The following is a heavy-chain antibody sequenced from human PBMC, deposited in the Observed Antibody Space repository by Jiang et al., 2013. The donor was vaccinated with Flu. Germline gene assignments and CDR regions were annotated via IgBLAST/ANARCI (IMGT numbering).Heavy chain of an antibody. D-gene: IGHD4-17*01. CDR3: VRGGGYYGDYRDY. Sequence: LVESGGGLVKPGGSLRLSCAASGFTFNSFDMNWVRQAPGKGLDWVSLIESRTGIIYYADSVKGRFTISRDNAKNSLYLQMNSLRAEDTAVYYCVRGGGYYGDYRDYWGQGTLVTVSS. CDR1: GFTFNSFD. V-gene: IGHV3-21*01. J-gene: IGHJ4*02. CDR2: IESRTGII.